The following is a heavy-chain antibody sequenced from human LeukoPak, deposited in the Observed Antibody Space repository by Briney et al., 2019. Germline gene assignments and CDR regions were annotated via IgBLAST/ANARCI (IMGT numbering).Heavy chain of an antibody. J-gene: IGHJ4*02. CDR3: ARGGHITIFGVAHLRYYFDY. Sequence: GGSLRLPCAASGFTFSSYAMHWVRQAPGKGLEWVAVISYDGSNKYYADSVKGRFTISRDNSKNTLYLQMNSLRAEDTAVYYCARGGHITIFGVAHLRYYFDYWGQGTLVTVSS. V-gene: IGHV3-30-3*01. CDR2: ISYDGSNK. CDR1: GFTFSSYA. D-gene: IGHD3-3*01.